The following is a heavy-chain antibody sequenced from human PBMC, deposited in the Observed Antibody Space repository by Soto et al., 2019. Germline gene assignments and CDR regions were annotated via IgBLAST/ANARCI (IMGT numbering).Heavy chain of an antibody. V-gene: IGHV3-21*01. CDR2: ISGSDNNI. J-gene: IGHJ6*02. CDR1: GFAFSSYT. CDR3: ARIVATIYYYYYGMDV. Sequence: GGSLRLSCAASGFAFSSYTMNWVRQAPGKGLEWVSSISGSDNNIYYADSMKGRLTISRDNSKNSLYLQMNSLRAEDTAVYYCARIVATIYYYYYGMDVWGQGTTVTVSS. D-gene: IGHD5-12*01.